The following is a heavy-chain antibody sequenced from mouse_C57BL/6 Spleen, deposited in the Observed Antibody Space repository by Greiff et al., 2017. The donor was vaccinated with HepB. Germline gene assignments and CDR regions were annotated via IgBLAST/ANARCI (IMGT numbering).Heavy chain of an antibody. CDR1: GFTFSDYG. V-gene: IGHV5-17*01. CDR2: ISSGSSTI. Sequence: EVQLVESGGGLVKPGGSLKLSCAASGFTFSDYGMHWVRQAPEKGLEWVAYISSGSSTIYYADTVKGRFTISRDNAKNTLFLQMTSLRSEDTAMYYCAGTGGWYFDVWGTGTTVTVSS. CDR3: AGTGGWYFDV. J-gene: IGHJ1*03.